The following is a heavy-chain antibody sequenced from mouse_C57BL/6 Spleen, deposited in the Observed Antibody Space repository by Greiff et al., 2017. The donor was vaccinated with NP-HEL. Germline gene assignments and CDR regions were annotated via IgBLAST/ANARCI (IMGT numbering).Heavy chain of an antibody. Sequence: VPLQQSGAELARPGASVKLSCKASGYTFTSYGISWVKQRTGQGLEWIGEIYPRSGNTYYNEKFTGKATLTADKSSSTAYMELRSLTSEDSAVYFCATYGNYSYYYAMDYWGQGTSVTVSS. V-gene: IGHV1-81*01. CDR3: ATYGNYSYYYAMDY. CDR2: IYPRSGNT. D-gene: IGHD2-1*01. CDR1: GYTFTSYG. J-gene: IGHJ4*01.